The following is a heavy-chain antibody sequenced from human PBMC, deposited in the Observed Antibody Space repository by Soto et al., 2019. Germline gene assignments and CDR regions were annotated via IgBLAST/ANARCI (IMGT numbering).Heavy chain of an antibody. Sequence: EVQLLESGGGLVQPGGSLRLSCAASGFTFSSYAMSWVRQAPGKGLEWVSTISGSGGSTYYADSVKGRFTISRDNSKNTLYLQMNSLRAEDTAVYYCAKGFEGSWLQLWLPGAFDIWGQGTMVTVSS. V-gene: IGHV3-23*01. J-gene: IGHJ3*02. D-gene: IGHD5-18*01. CDR3: AKGFEGSWLQLWLPGAFDI. CDR1: GFTFSSYA. CDR2: ISGSGGST.